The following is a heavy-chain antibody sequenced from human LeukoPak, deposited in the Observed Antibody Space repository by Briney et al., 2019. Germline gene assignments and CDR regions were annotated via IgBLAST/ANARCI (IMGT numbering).Heavy chain of an antibody. V-gene: IGHV4-59*02. CDR1: AGSVSSYY. J-gene: IGHJ4*02. Sequence: SETLSLTCTVSAGSVSSYYWSWIRQPPGKGLEWIGYIYYTGSTNYNPSLKSRVTISVDTSKNQFSLKLSSVTAADTAVYYCASYYDSIVHWGQGTLVTVSS. CDR3: ASYYDSIVH. D-gene: IGHD3-22*01. CDR2: IYYTGST.